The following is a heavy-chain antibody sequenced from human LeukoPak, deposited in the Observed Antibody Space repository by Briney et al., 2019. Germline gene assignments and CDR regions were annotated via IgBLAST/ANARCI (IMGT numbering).Heavy chain of an antibody. D-gene: IGHD3-22*01. Sequence: PGGSLRLSCAASGFTFSHYCMNWVRQAPGKGLEWVSYISYSSSTIYYADSVKGRFTISRDNAKNSLYLQMNSLRAEDTAVYYCHYYDSSGYYRTLDYWGQGTLVTVSS. J-gene: IGHJ4*02. V-gene: IGHV3-48*04. CDR1: GFTFSHYC. CDR2: ISYSSSTI. CDR3: HYYDSSGYYRTLDY.